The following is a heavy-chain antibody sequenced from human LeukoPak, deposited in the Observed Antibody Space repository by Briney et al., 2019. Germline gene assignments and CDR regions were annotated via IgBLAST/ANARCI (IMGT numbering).Heavy chain of an antibody. CDR1: GGSISSGGYY. J-gene: IGHJ4*02. CDR2: IYYSGST. V-gene: IGHV4-31*03. CDR3: ARVGTAMVYDY. Sequence: SETLSLTCTVSGGSISSGGYYWSWIRQHPGKGLEWIGYIYYSGSTYYNPSLKSRVTISVDTSKNQFSLKLSSVTAADTAVYYCARVGTAMVYDYWGPGTLVTVSS. D-gene: IGHD5-18*01.